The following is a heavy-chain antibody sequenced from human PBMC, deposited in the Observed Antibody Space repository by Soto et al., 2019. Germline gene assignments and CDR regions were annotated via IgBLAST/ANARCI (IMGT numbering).Heavy chain of an antibody. CDR3: ARVLPSPEIDSSRGFDR. D-gene: IGHD6-6*01. V-gene: IGHV4-31*03. Sequence: QVQLQESGPGLVKPSQTLSLTCTVSGGSISSGGYYWSWIRQHPGKGLEWIGYIYYSGSIYYKPSLKSRVTISVDTSKNQFSLKLSSVTVADTGVYYCARVLPSPEIDSSRGFDRWGQGTMVTVSS. CDR2: IYYSGSI. J-gene: IGHJ3*02. CDR1: GGSISSGGYY.